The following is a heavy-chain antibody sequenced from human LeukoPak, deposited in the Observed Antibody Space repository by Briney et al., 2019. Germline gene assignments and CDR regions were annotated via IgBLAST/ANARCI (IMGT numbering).Heavy chain of an antibody. D-gene: IGHD2-2*01. CDR2: IYNSGST. Sequence: SETLSLTCTVSGGSTSSYYWSWIRQPPGKGQEWIGYIYNSGSTNYNPSLKSRVTISVDTSKNQFSLKLTSVTAADTAVYYCARARYCIRSTCYFDYWGQGTLVTVSS. V-gene: IGHV4-59*01. J-gene: IGHJ4*02. CDR1: GGSTSSYY. CDR3: ARARYCIRSTCYFDY.